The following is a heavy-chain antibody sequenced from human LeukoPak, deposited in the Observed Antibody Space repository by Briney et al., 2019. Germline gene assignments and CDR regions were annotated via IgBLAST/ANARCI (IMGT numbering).Heavy chain of an antibody. CDR3: ARAVRVVADAFDI. Sequence: SETLSLTCTVSGGSISSYYWSWIRQPPGKGLEWIGYIYHSGSTNYNPSLKSRVTISVDTSKNQFSLKLSSVTAADTAVYYCARAVRVVADAFDIWGQGTMVTVSS. CDR1: GGSISSYY. CDR2: IYHSGST. J-gene: IGHJ3*02. V-gene: IGHV4-59*01. D-gene: IGHD2-21*01.